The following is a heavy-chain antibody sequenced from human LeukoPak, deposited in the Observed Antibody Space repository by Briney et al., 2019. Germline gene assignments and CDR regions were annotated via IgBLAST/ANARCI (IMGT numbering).Heavy chain of an antibody. V-gene: IGHV1-2*02. CDR3: AMPYYYDSSGYYYQDYYFDY. D-gene: IGHD3-22*01. CDR2: INPNSGGT. CDR1: GYTFTGYY. J-gene: IGHJ4*02. Sequence: ASVKLSCKASGYTFTGYYMHWVRQAPGQGLEWMGWINPNSGGTNYAQKFQGRVTMTRDTSISTAYMELSRLRSDDTAVYYCAMPYYYDSSGYYYQDYYFDYGGQGTLVTVSS.